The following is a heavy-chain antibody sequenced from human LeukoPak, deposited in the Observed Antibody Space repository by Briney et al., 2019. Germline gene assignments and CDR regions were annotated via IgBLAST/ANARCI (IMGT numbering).Heavy chain of an antibody. CDR2: INPNSGGT. Sequence: EASVKVSCKASGYTFTGYYMHWVRQAPGQGLEWMGWINPNSGGTNYAQKFQGRVTMPRDTSISTAYMELSRLRSDDTAVYYCARNSYGDPNFDYWGQGTLVTVSS. CDR1: GYTFTGYY. V-gene: IGHV1-2*02. CDR3: ARNSYGDPNFDY. D-gene: IGHD5-18*01. J-gene: IGHJ4*02.